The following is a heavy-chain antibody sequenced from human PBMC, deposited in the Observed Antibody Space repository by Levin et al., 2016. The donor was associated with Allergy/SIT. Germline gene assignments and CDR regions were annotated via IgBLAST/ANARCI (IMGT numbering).Heavy chain of an antibody. J-gene: IGHJ6*02. CDR3: ARTRGGDGSGSYPIYYYYGMDV. V-gene: IGHV4-59*12. D-gene: IGHD3-10*01. Sequence: WIRQPPGKGLEWIGYIYYSGSTNYNPSLKSRVTISVDTSKNQFSLKLSSVTAADTAVYYCARTRGGDGSGSYPIYYYYGMDVWGQGTTVTVSS. CDR2: IYYSGST.